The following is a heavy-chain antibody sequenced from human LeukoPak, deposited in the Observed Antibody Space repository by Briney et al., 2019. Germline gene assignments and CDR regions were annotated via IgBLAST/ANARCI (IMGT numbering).Heavy chain of an antibody. CDR2: ISSSGSTI. CDR1: GFTFSSYE. CDR3: ARDPEVTAIPYYFDY. Sequence: PGGSLRLSCAASGFTFSSYEMNCVRQAPGKGLEWVSYISSSGSTIYYADSVKGRFTISRDNAKNSLYLQMNSLRAEDTAVYYCARDPEVTAIPYYFDYWGQGTLVTVSS. D-gene: IGHD2-21*02. J-gene: IGHJ4*02. V-gene: IGHV3-48*03.